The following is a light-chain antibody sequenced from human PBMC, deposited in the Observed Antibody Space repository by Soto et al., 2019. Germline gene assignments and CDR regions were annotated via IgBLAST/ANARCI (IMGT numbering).Light chain of an antibody. J-gene: IGLJ3*02. CDR2: EVT. V-gene: IGLV2-8*01. CDR3: SSFASSNTWV. CDR1: SSDVGAYNY. Sequence: VLTQPPSASGSSGQSVTISCTGTSSDVGAYNYVSWYQQHAGKAPKLVIYEVTKRPSGVPDRFSGSKSANTASLTVSGLQAEDEADYYCSSFASSNTWVFGGGTKLTVL.